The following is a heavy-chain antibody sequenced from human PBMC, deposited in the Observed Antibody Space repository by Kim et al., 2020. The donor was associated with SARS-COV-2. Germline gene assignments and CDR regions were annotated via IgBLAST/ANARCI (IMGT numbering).Heavy chain of an antibody. Sequence: GGSLRLSCAASGFTFSSYSMNWVRQAPGKGLEWVSSISSSSSYIYYADSVKGRFTISRDNAKNSLYLQMNSLRAEDTAVYYCARDYGSGTVTTSSAFDIWGQGTMVTVSS. J-gene: IGHJ3*02. CDR3: ARDYGSGTVTTSSAFDI. CDR2: ISSSSSYI. V-gene: IGHV3-21*01. D-gene: IGHD4-17*01. CDR1: GFTFSSYS.